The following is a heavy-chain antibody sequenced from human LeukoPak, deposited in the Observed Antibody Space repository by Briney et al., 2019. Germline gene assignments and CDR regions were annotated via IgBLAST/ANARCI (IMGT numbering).Heavy chain of an antibody. V-gene: IGHV4-34*01. D-gene: IGHD3-10*01. CDR1: GGSFSGYF. CDR3: AAIWSGTYFDY. Sequence: SETLSLTCAVYGGSFSGYFWTWIRQPPGKGLEWIGYIYHSGSTNYNPSLKNRVTISSDRSKNQFSLKLSSVTAADAAMYYCAAIWSGTYFDYWGQGTLVTVSS. J-gene: IGHJ4*02. CDR2: IYHSGST.